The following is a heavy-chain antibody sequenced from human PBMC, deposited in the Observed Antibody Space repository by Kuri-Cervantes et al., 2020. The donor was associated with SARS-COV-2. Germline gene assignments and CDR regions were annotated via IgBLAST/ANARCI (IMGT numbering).Heavy chain of an antibody. J-gene: IGHJ6*02. CDR2: IIPIFGTA. Sequence: SVKVSCKASGGTFSSYAISWVRQAPGQGREWMGGIIPIFGTANYAQKFQGRVTITADESTSTAYMELSSLRTEDTAVYYCSRETYYYDSSGYYRRLYGMDVWGQGTTVTVSS. CDR1: GGTFSSYA. V-gene: IGHV1-69*13. CDR3: SRETYYYDSSGYYRRLYGMDV. D-gene: IGHD3-22*01.